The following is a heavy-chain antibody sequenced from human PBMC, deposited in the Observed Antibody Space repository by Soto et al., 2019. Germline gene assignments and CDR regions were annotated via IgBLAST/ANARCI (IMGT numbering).Heavy chain of an antibody. D-gene: IGHD2-21*01. V-gene: IGHV1-18*04. Sequence: GASVKVSCKTSGFTFTSYGITWVRQAPGQGLEWMGWIRAYNGNTNYVQNFKDRVAMTTDPSTRTAYMELKSLKSDDSAVHYCARVFGDSDFRAVDYWGQGTLVTAPQ. CDR1: GFTFTSYG. J-gene: IGHJ4*02. CDR2: IRAYNGNT. CDR3: ARVFGDSDFRAVDY.